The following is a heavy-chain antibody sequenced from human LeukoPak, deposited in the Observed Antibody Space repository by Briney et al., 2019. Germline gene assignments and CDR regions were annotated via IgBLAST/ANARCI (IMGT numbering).Heavy chain of an antibody. D-gene: IGHD2-15*01. CDR1: GYTFTSYG. Sequence: ASVKVSCKASGYTFTSYGISWVRQAPGQGLEWMGWISAYNGNTSYAQKLQGRVTMTTDTSTSTAYMELRSLRSDDTAVYYCARDIVVVVAVTSFDYWGQGTLVTVSS. V-gene: IGHV1-18*01. J-gene: IGHJ4*02. CDR2: ISAYNGNT. CDR3: ARDIVVVVAVTSFDY.